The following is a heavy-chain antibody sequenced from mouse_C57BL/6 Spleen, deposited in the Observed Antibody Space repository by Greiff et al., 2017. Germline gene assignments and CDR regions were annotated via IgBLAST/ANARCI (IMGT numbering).Heavy chain of an antibody. CDR1: GFTFSDYG. CDR3: ARPGYSNPWFAY. V-gene: IGHV5-17*01. J-gene: IGHJ3*01. CDR2: ISSGSSTI. D-gene: IGHD2-5*01. Sequence: VQLQQSGGGLVKPGGSLKLSCAASGFTFSDYGMHWVRQAPEKGLEWVAYISSGSSTIYYADTVKGRFTISRDNAKNTLFLQMTSLRSEDTAMYYCARPGYSNPWFAYWGQGTLVTVSA.